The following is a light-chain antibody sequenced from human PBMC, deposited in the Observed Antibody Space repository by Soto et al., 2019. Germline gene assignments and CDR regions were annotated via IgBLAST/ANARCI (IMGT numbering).Light chain of an antibody. J-gene: IGKJ4*01. Sequence: DIQMTQSPSSVSASVGDRVTISCQASQGISTSLAWCQQQPGIAPKLLLYDASNLQSGVPSRFSGSRSGTTDFTFPISSLQPEDVATYYCQQCDNLPPFGGGTKVDIK. CDR1: QGISTS. CDR2: DAS. CDR3: QQCDNLPP. V-gene: IGKV1-33*01.